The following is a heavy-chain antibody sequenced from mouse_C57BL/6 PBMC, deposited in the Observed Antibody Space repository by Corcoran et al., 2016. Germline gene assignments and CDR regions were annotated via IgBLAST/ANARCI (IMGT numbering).Heavy chain of an antibody. CDR1: GYAFSSYW. D-gene: IGHD1-3*01. V-gene: IGHV1-80*01. Sequence: QVQLQQSGAELVKPGASVKISCKASGYAFSSYWMNWVKQRPGKGLEWIGQIYPGDGDTNYNGKFKGKATLTADKSSSTAYMQLSSLTSEDSAVYFCARRDNPYYFDYWGQGTTLTVSS. CDR2: IYPGDGDT. CDR3: ARRDNPYYFDY. J-gene: IGHJ2*01.